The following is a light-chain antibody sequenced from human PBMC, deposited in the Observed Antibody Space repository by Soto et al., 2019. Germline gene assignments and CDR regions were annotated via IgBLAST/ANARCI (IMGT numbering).Light chain of an antibody. V-gene: IGLV2-14*01. J-gene: IGLJ2*01. CDR1: SSDVGGYNY. CDR2: EVT. Sequence: QSALTQPASVSGSPGQSITISCTGTSSDVGGYNYVSWYQHHPGKVPKLMIYEVTNRPSGISNRFSGSKSGNTASLTISGLQAEDEADYYCSSYTTSYNQVFGGGTKVTVL. CDR3: SSYTTSYNQV.